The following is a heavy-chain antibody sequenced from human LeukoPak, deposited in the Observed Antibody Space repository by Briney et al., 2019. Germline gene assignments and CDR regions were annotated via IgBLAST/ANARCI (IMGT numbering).Heavy chain of an antibody. CDR2: IYYSGST. J-gene: IGHJ5*02. V-gene: IGHV4-59*11. D-gene: IGHD3-10*01. Sequence: SETLSLTCTVSGGSISSHYWSWIRQPPGKGLEWIGYIYYSGSTNYNPSLKSRVTISVDTSKNQFSLELSSVTAADTAVYYCARAMVRGVPQMGWFDPWGQGTLVTVSS. CDR1: GGSISSHY. CDR3: ARAMVRGVPQMGWFDP.